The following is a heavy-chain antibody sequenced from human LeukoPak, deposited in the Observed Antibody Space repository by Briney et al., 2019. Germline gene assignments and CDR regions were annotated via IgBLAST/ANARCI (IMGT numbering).Heavy chain of an antibody. CDR2: IYHSGST. D-gene: IGHD3-10*01. V-gene: IGHV4-30-2*01. Sequence: SETLSLTCAVSGGSISSGGYSWSWIRQPPGKGLEWIGYIYHSGSTYYNPSLKSRVTISVDRSKNQFSLKLSSVTAADTAVYYCARGDYYGSGSYYAVKKYYFDYWGQGTLVTVSS. CDR1: GGSISSGGYS. CDR3: ARGDYYGSGSYYAVKKYYFDY. J-gene: IGHJ4*02.